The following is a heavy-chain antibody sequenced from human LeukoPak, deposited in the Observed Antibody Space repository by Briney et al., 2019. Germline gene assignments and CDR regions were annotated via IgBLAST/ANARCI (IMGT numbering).Heavy chain of an antibody. Sequence: ASVKVSCKASGGTFSSYAISWVRQAPGQGLEWMGRIIPIFGTANYAQKFQGRVTITTDESTSTAYMELSSLRSEDTAVYYCARGSGWYPFDYWGQGTLDTVSS. CDR1: GGTFSSYA. D-gene: IGHD6-19*01. CDR2: IIPIFGTA. CDR3: ARGSGWYPFDY. J-gene: IGHJ4*02. V-gene: IGHV1-69*05.